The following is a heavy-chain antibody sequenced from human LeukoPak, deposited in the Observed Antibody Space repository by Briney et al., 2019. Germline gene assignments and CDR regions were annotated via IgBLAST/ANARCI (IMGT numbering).Heavy chain of an antibody. D-gene: IGHD4-17*01. Sequence: ASVKVSCTASGYVFTSYGISWVRQAPGQGLEWTGWISSHTGDTRYAQRFQDRVTMTTDISTTTAYLDLRSLRFDDTAVYYCARDVRRLQLSTYFFDFWGQGTLVSVSS. J-gene: IGHJ4*02. CDR1: GYVFTSYG. CDR3: ARDVRRLQLSTYFFDF. V-gene: IGHV1-18*01. CDR2: ISSHTGDT.